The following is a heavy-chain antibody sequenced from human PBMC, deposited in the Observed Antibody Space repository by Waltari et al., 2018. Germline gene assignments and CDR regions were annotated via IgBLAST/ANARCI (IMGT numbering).Heavy chain of an antibody. V-gene: IGHV1-24*01. CDR3: AAAPGIAVAGGEGDDY. J-gene: IGHJ4*02. D-gene: IGHD6-19*01. Sequence: QVQLVQSGAEVKKPGASVKVSCKVSGYTLTELSMHWVRQAPGKGLEWMGGVDPEDGESIYAQKFQGRVTMTEDTSTDTAYMELSSLRSEDTAVYYCAAAPGIAVAGGEGDDYWGQGTLSPSPQ. CDR1: GYTLTELS. CDR2: VDPEDGES.